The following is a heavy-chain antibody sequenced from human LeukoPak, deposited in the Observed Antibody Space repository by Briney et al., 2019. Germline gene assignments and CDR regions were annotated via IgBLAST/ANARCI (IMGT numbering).Heavy chain of an antibody. Sequence: GSSVKVSCKASGYTFTSYGISWVRQAPGQGLEWMGWISAYNGNTNYAQKLQGRVTMTTDTSTSTAYMELRSLRSDDTAVYYCARAGRILTGPISNWFDPWGQGTLVTVSS. CDR3: ARAGRILTGPISNWFDP. CDR1: GYTFTSYG. V-gene: IGHV1-18*01. J-gene: IGHJ5*02. D-gene: IGHD3-9*01. CDR2: ISAYNGNT.